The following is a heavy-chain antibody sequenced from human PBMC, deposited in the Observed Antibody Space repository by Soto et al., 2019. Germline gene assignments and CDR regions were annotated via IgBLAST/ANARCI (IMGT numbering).Heavy chain of an antibody. CDR2: TYHSGNP. CDR3: ARRWGGTFDI. V-gene: IGHV4-30-2*01. Sequence: SETLSLTCDVSGDTISTGGYTWAWIRQPPGKALEWIGHTYHSGNPYYNPSLKSRVTISVDTSKNQFSLKLSSVTAADTAVYYCARRWGGTFDIWGQGTMVTVSS. J-gene: IGHJ3*02. D-gene: IGHD3-10*01. CDR1: GDTISTGGYT.